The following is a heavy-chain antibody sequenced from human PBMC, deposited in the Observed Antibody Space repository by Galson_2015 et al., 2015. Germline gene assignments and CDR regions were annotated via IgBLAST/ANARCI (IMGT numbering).Heavy chain of an antibody. CDR1: GFTFSSYA. CDR3: ARDRSIIAVAGTGLFDC. Sequence: SLRLSCAASGFTFSSYAMHWVRQAPGKGLGWVAVISYDGSNKYYADSVKGRFTISRDNSKNTLYLQMNSLRAEDTAVYYCARDRSIIAVAGTGLFDCWGQGTLVTVSS. CDR2: ISYDGSNK. J-gene: IGHJ4*02. V-gene: IGHV3-30*01. D-gene: IGHD6-19*01.